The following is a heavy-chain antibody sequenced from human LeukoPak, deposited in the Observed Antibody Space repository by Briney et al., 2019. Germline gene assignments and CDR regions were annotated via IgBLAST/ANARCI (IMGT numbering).Heavy chain of an antibody. Sequence: PSETLSLTCTVSGGSISSSSYYWGWIRQPPGKGREWIGSIYYSGNTYYNPSMKSRVTISVDTSKYQFSLKLSSVTAADTAVYYCASPYCSSTSCPFDYWGQGTLVTVSS. D-gene: IGHD2-2*01. V-gene: IGHV4-39*01. J-gene: IGHJ4*02. CDR2: IYYSGNT. CDR3: ASPYCSSTSCPFDY. CDR1: GGSISSSSYY.